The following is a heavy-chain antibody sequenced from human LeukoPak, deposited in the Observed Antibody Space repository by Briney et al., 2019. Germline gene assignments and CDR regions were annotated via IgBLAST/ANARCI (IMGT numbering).Heavy chain of an antibody. CDR3: ARGSRGYSYG. CDR1: GGSVSSGSYY. V-gene: IGHV4-61*01. Sequence: TASETLSLTCTVSGGSVSSGSYYWSWIRQPPGKGLEWIGYIYYSASTNYNPSLKSRVTISVDTSNNQFSLKLSSVTAADTAVYYCARGSRGYSYGWGQGTLVTVSS. CDR2: IYYSAST. J-gene: IGHJ4*02. D-gene: IGHD5-18*01.